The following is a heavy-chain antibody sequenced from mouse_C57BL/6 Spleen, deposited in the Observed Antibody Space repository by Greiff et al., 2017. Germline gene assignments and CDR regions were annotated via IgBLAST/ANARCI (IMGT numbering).Heavy chain of an antibody. J-gene: IGHJ2*01. V-gene: IGHV1-18*01. CDR1: GYTFTDYN. CDR3: ARNKNYYGSSYFDY. CDR2: INPNNGGT. D-gene: IGHD1-1*01. Sequence: VQLQQSGPELVKPGASVKIPCKASGYTFTDYNMDWVKQSHGKSLEWIGDINPNNGGTIYNQKFKGKATLTVDKSSSTAYMELRSLTSEDTAVYYCARNKNYYGSSYFDYWGQGTTLTVSS.